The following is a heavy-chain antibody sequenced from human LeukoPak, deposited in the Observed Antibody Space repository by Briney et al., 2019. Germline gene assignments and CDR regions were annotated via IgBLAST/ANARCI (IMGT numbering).Heavy chain of an antibody. D-gene: IGHD5/OR15-5a*01. CDR1: GGSFSGYY. V-gene: IGHV4-34*01. Sequence: SETLSLTCAVYGGSFSGYYWSWFRQPPGKGLEWIGEINHSGSTNYNPSLKSRVTISVDTSKNQFSLKLSSVTAADTAVYYCARAPYFQSTRFQHWGQGTLVTVSS. J-gene: IGHJ1*01. CDR2: INHSGST. CDR3: ARAPYFQSTRFQH.